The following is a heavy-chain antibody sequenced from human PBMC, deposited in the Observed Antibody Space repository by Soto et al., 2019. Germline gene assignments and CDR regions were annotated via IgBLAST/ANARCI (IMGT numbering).Heavy chain of an antibody. CDR2: IDPSDSYT. V-gene: IGHV5-10-1*01. CDR3: ARPREAGKYYYGVDV. D-gene: IGHD6-19*01. Sequence: GESLKISCKGSGYSFTNYWISWVRQMPGKGLEWMGRIDPSDSYTNFSPSFQGHVTISADKSISTAYLQWSSLKASDTAMYYCARPREAGKYYYGVDVWGQGTTVTVSS. CDR1: GYSFTNYW. J-gene: IGHJ6*02.